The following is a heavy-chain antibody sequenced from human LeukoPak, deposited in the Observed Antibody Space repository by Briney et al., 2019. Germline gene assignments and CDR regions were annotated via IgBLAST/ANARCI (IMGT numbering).Heavy chain of an antibody. CDR3: ARGREDIFGVVILDY. V-gene: IGHV4-30-4*08. CDR1: GGSISSGDYY. Sequence: SQTLSLTCTVSGGSISSGDYYWSWIRQPPGKGLEWIGYIYYSGSTYYNPSLKSRVTISVDTSENQFSLKLSSVTAADTAVYYWARGREDIFGVVILDYWGQGTLVTVSS. J-gene: IGHJ4*02. CDR2: IYYSGST. D-gene: IGHD3-3*02.